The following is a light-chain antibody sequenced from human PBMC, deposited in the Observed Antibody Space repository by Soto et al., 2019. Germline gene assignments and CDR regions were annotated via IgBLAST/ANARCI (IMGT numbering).Light chain of an antibody. Sequence: QSVLTQPRSVSGSPGQSVTISCTGTSSDVGGYNYVSWYQHHTGKAPKLMIYDVDKRPSGVPGRFSGSKSGNTASLTISGLQAEDEAAYYCASYTSSRAYVFGIGTKVTVL. CDR2: DVD. CDR3: ASYTSSRAYV. J-gene: IGLJ1*01. CDR1: SSDVGGYNY. V-gene: IGLV2-11*01.